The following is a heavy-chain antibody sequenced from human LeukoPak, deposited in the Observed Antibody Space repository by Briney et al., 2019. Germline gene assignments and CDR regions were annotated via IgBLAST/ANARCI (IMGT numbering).Heavy chain of an antibody. Sequence: QSGGSLRLSCAASGFTFSSYAMSWVRQAPGKGLEWASATSGSGGSTYYADSVKGRFTISRDNSKNTLYLQMNSLRAEDTAVYYCAKDAHSSSWYSTLGYWGQGTLVTVSS. CDR2: TSGSGGST. D-gene: IGHD6-13*01. J-gene: IGHJ4*02. CDR1: GFTFSSYA. CDR3: AKDAHSSSWYSTLGY. V-gene: IGHV3-23*01.